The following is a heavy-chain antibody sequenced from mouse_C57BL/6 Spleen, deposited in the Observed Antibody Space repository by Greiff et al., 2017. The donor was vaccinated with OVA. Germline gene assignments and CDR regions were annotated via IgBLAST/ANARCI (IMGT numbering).Heavy chain of an antibody. CDR2: ISDGGSYT. V-gene: IGHV5-4*01. CDR3: ARDDYGLGRDYFDY. Sequence: EVQRVESGGGLVKPGGSLKLSCAASGFTFSSYAMSWVRQTPEKRLEWVATISDGGSYTYYPDNVKGRFTISRDNAKNNLYLQMSHLKSEDTAMYDCARDDYGLGRDYFDYWGQGTTLTVSS. CDR1: GFTFSSYA. J-gene: IGHJ2*01. D-gene: IGHD1-1*01.